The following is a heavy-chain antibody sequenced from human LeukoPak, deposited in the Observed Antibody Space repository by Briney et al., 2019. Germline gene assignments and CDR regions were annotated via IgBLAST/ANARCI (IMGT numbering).Heavy chain of an antibody. CDR3: ARNGYCSGGSCFYGMDV. CDR1: GFTFSNYY. D-gene: IGHD2-15*01. CDR2: IKQDGSDK. V-gene: IGHV3-7*04. Sequence: GGPLRLSCAASGFTFSNYYMSWVRQAPGKGLEWVANIKQDGSDKYYVDSVKGRFTISRDNAKNSVYLQMNSLRAEDTAMYYCARNGYCSGGSCFYGMDVWGQGTTVTVSS. J-gene: IGHJ6*02.